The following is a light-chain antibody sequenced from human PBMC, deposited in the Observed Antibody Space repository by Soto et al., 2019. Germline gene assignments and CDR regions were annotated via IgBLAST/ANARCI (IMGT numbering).Light chain of an antibody. CDR2: DVS. V-gene: IGLV2-14*01. CDR1: ISDVGGYNY. CDR3: SSYTSSRTVV. Sequence: QSALAQPASVSGSPGQSITISCTGTISDVGGYNYVSWYQQDTGKAPKLMIFDVSNRPSGVSNRFSGSMSGNTASLTISGLQAEDGDDYYCSSYTSSRTVVFGGGTKLAVL. J-gene: IGLJ2*01.